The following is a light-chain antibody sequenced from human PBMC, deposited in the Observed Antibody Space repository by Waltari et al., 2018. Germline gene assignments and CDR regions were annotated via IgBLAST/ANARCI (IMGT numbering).Light chain of an antibody. CDR2: ETT. J-gene: IGLJ1*01. CDR1: SSNIGADYD. V-gene: IGLV1-40*01. Sequence: QSVLTQPPSVSGAPGQRVTISCTGGSSNIGADYDVHWYQQLPGTAPKLLILETTNRPSGVPNRFSGSKSGTSAFLAITGLQPEDEADYYCQSYDSSLSGWRVFGTGTKVTVL. CDR3: QSYDSSLSGWRV.